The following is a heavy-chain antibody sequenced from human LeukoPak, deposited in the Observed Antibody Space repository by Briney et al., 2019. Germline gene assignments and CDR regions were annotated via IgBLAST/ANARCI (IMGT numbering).Heavy chain of an antibody. D-gene: IGHD1-26*01. CDR1: GFTFSSYA. V-gene: IGHV3-30-3*01. J-gene: IGHJ4*02. Sequence: GRSLRLSCAASGFTFSSYAMHWVRQAPGKGLEWVAVISYDGSNKYYADSVKGRFTISRDNSKNTLYLQMNSLKAEDTAVYYCARGPPSIVGASWWYWGQGTLVTVSS. CDR2: ISYDGSNK. CDR3: ARGPPSIVGASWWY.